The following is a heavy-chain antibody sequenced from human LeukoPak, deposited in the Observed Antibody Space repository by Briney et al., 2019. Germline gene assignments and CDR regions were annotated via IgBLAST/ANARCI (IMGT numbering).Heavy chain of an antibody. Sequence: PGGSLRLSCAASGFTFGDYGMSWVRQAPGKGLEWVSGINWNGGSTGYADSVRGRFAISRDNAKNSLYLQMNSLRAEDTALYYCARDHTATGGAFDIWGQGTMVAVSS. D-gene: IGHD2-2*02. V-gene: IGHV3-20*04. CDR1: GFTFGDYG. J-gene: IGHJ3*02. CDR3: ARDHTATGGAFDI. CDR2: INWNGGST.